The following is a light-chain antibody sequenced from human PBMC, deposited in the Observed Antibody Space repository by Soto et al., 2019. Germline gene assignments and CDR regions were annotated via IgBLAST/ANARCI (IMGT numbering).Light chain of an antibody. J-gene: IGKJ5*01. Sequence: DIQMTQSPSSLCASVGVRVTITWRASQSISISLNWYQLKPGKAPNLLMYGASYLKSGVPTRFSGSGSGTDFTLTISSLQPEDFATYDCQQTYTTPEITFGQGTRLEIK. CDR2: GAS. CDR1: QSISIS. V-gene: IGKV1-39*01. CDR3: QQTYTTPEIT.